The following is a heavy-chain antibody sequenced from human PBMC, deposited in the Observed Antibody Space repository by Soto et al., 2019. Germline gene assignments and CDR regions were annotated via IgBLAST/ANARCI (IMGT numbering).Heavy chain of an antibody. V-gene: IGHV3-48*02. Sequence: EVQLVESGGGLVQPGGSLRLSCAASGFTFSSYSMNWVRQAPGKGLEWVSYISSSSSTIYYADSVKGRFTISRDNAKNSLYLQMNHLRDEDRGVKYCARDFWEIVVVTAADSEGYYYYYGMDVWGQGTTVTVSS. J-gene: IGHJ6*02. CDR1: GFTFSSYS. CDR3: ARDFWEIVVVTAADSEGYYYYYGMDV. D-gene: IGHD2-2*01. CDR2: ISSSSSTI.